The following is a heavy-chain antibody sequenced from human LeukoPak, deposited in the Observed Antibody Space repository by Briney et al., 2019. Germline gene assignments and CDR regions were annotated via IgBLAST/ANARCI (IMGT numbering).Heavy chain of an antibody. CDR2: XXPNSGDT. V-gene: IGHV1-2*02. D-gene: IGHD3-3*01. Sequence: ASVKVSCKTFGXXXXXXYXXWVRQAPGXXXXXXXXXXPNSGDTSYGQRFQGRVTMTRDTSISTVYMEVSRLRSDDTAVYYCGRRIITLSGVVPPGMDVWGQGTTVTVSS. CDR1: GXXXXXXY. CDR3: GRRIITLSGVVPPGMDV. J-gene: IGHJ6*02.